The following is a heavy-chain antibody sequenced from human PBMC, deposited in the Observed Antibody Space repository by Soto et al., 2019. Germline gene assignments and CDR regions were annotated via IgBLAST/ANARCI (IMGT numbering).Heavy chain of an antibody. V-gene: IGHV3-21*01. CDR1: GFTFSSYS. D-gene: IGHD6-19*01. CDR2: ISSSSSYI. CDR3: ASGTSSGWYFDY. J-gene: IGHJ4*02. Sequence: GSLRLSCAASGFTFSSYSMNWVRQAPGKGLEWVSSISSSSSYIYYADSVKGRFTISRDNAKNSLYLQMNSLRAEDTAVYYCASGTSSGWYFDYWGQGTLVTVS.